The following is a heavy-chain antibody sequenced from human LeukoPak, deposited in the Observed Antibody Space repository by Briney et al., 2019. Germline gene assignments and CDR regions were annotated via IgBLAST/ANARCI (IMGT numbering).Heavy chain of an antibody. V-gene: IGHV3-23*01. D-gene: IGHD2-2*01. CDR1: GLTFSSLV. J-gene: IGHJ4*02. Sequence: GGSLRLSCAASGLTFSSLVMSWVRQAPGKGLEWVSAISGSGGSTYYADSVKGPFTISRDNSKTTLYLQMNSLRAEDTAVYYCAKDRTSCCYYFDYWGQGTLVTVSS. CDR2: ISGSGGST. CDR3: AKDRTSCCYYFDY.